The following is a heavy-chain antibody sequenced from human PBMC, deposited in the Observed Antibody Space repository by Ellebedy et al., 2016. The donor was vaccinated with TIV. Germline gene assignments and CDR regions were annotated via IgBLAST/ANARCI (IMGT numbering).Heavy chain of an antibody. CDR1: GFTFSRNW. CDR3: ARDSARSDY. Sequence: PGGSLRLSCVASGFTFSRNWMSWVRQAPGKGLEWVANIKENGREKYYVDSVKGRFTISRDNAKNSVYLQMDSLKAEDTAVYYCARDSARSDYWGQGTRVIVSS. J-gene: IGHJ4*02. CDR2: IKENGREK. V-gene: IGHV3-7*01. D-gene: IGHD3-10*01.